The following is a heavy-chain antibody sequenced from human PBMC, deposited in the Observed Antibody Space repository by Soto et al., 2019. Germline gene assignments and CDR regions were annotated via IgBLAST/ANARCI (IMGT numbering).Heavy chain of an antibody. J-gene: IGHJ4*02. CDR1: GYTFTSYG. V-gene: IGHV1-18*01. CDR2: ISAYKGNT. D-gene: IGHD3-16*02. CDR3: ARDLGRRELSFHTFDY. Sequence: QVQLVQSGAEVKKPGASVKVSCKASGYTFTSYGISWVRQAPGQGLEWMGWISAYKGNTNYAQTLQGRVTMTTDTATSRAYMEGRSVRSDDTAVYYCARDLGRRELSFHTFDYWGQGTLVTVSS.